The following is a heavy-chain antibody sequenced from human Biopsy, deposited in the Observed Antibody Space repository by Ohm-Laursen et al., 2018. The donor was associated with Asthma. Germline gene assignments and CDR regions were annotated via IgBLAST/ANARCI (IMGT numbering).Heavy chain of an antibody. CDR3: ARPSPNRDILYYYYHMDV. J-gene: IGHJ6*02. V-gene: IGHV1-24*01. CDR1: GYSLTDLS. CDR2: HDHEEGGT. D-gene: IGHD3-3*02. Sequence: GSSVKVSCKISGYSLTDLSMHWVRQAPGQGLEWMGGHDHEEGGTVNARRFQGRVTITADIFTRTVYMELSGLRFDDTAIYYCARPSPNRDILYYYYHMDVWGQGTTVIVSS.